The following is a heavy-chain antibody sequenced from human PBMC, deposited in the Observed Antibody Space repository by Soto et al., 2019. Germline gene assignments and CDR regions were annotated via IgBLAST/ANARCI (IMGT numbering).Heavy chain of an antibody. Sequence: GASVKVSCKASGYTFTSYGVNWVRQAAGQGLEWMGWMKPNTGNTGYAQKFQGRVTMTRNTSISTAYMELSSLTSEDTAVYYCARADRYGSGSYYFDYWGQGTLVTVSS. V-gene: IGHV1-8*01. CDR1: GYTFTSYG. CDR3: ARADRYGSGSYYFDY. D-gene: IGHD3-10*01. J-gene: IGHJ4*02. CDR2: MKPNTGNT.